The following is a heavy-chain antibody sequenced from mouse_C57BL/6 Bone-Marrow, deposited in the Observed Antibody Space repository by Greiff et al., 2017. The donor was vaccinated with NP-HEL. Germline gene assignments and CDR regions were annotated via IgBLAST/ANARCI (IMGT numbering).Heavy chain of an antibody. CDR3: ARSHYYGSRNYAMDY. CDR1: GYTFTDYN. V-gene: IGHV1-22*01. J-gene: IGHJ4*01. Sequence: EVQLQQSGPELVKPGASVKMSCKASGYTFTDYNMHWVKQSHGKSLEWIGYINPNNGGTSYNQKFKGKATLTVNKSSSTAYMELRSLTSEDSAVYYCARSHYYGSRNYAMDYWGQGTSVTVSS. CDR2: INPNNGGT. D-gene: IGHD1-1*01.